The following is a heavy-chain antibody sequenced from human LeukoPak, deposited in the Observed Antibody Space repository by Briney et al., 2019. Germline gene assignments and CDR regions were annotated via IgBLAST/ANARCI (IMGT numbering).Heavy chain of an antibody. Sequence: GASVKVSCKASGYTFTSYAMHWVRQAPGQGLEWMGIINPSGGSTSYAQKFQGRVTMTRDTSTSTVYMELSSLRSEDTAVYYCAREWLAVAGLDYWGQGTLVTVSS. CDR3: AREWLAVAGLDY. D-gene: IGHD6-19*01. CDR2: INPSGGST. V-gene: IGHV1-46*01. CDR1: GYTFTSYA. J-gene: IGHJ4*02.